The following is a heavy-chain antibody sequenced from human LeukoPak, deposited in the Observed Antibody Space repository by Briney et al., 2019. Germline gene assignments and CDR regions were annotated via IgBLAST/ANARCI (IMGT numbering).Heavy chain of an antibody. CDR2: IIPIFGTA. J-gene: IGHJ4*02. Sequence: ASVKVSCKASGGTFSSYAISWVRQAPGQGLEWMGGIIPIFGTANYAQKFQGRVTITADESTSTAYMELSSLRSEDPAVYYCAREIGGPYQLLSLDYWGQGTLVTVSS. CDR3: AREIGGPYQLLSLDY. CDR1: GGTFSSYA. V-gene: IGHV1-69*13. D-gene: IGHD2-2*01.